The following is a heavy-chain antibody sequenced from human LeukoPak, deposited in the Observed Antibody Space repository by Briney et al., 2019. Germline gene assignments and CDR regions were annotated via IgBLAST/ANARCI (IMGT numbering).Heavy chain of an antibody. CDR3: ARGVYFFDY. CDR1: GFTFSSYS. V-gene: IGHV3-21*01. Sequence: GGSLRLSCAASGFTFSSYSMNCVRQAPGKGLEWVSSISSSDDYRYYADSVKGRFTISRDNAKNSLYLRMNSLRAEDTAVYYCARGVYFFDYWGQGTLVTVSS. CDR2: ISSSDDYR. J-gene: IGHJ4*02. D-gene: IGHD3-10*01.